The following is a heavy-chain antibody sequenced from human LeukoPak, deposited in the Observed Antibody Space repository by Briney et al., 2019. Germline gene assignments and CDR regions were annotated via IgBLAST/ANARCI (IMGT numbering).Heavy chain of an antibody. CDR1: GYTLTELS. Sequence: ASVKVSCKVSGYTLTELSMHWVRQAPGKGLEWMGGFDPEDVETIYAQKFQGRVTMTEDTSTDTAYMELSSLRSEDTAVYYCATAGHLDGSLDYWGQGTLVTVSS. CDR3: ATAGHLDGSLDY. D-gene: IGHD1-26*01. CDR2: FDPEDVET. J-gene: IGHJ4*02. V-gene: IGHV1-24*01.